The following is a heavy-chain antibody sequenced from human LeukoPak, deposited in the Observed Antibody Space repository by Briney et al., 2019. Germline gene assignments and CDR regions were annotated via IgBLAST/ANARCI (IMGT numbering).Heavy chain of an antibody. CDR3: ARVLGGAVTTWGPFDY. J-gene: IGHJ4*02. D-gene: IGHD4-17*01. Sequence: VSVKVPCKASGYTFTSYAMHWVRQAPGQRLEWMGWSNAGNGNTKYSQEFQGRVTITADESTSTAYMELSSLRSEDTAVYYCARVLGGAVTTWGPFDYWGQGTLVTVSS. V-gene: IGHV1-3*02. CDR2: SNAGNGNT. CDR1: GYTFTSYA.